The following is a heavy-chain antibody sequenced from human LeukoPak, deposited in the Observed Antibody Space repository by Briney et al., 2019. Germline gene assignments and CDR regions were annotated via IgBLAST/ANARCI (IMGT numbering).Heavy chain of an antibody. CDR3: ARDSHYYDSSGYYDY. D-gene: IGHD3-22*01. Sequence: PSGTLSLTCAVSGGSISSSNWWSWVRQPPGKGLEWIGEIYHSGSTNYNPSLKSRVTISVDKSKNQFSLKLSSVTAADTAVYYCARDSHYYDSSGYYDYWGQGTLVTVPS. CDR1: GGSISSSNW. V-gene: IGHV4-4*02. CDR2: IYHSGST. J-gene: IGHJ4*02.